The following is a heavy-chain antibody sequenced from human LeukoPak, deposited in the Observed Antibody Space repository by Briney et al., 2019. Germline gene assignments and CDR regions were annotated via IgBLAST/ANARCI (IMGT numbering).Heavy chain of an antibody. D-gene: IGHD6-13*01. V-gene: IGHV4-59*08. CDR2: IYYSGST. CDR1: GGSISSYY. CDR3: ARPLSGYSSSWYAFDI. J-gene: IGHJ3*02. Sequence: SETLSLTCTVSGGSISSYYWSWIRQPPGKGLEWIGYIYYSGSTNYNPSLKSRVTISVDTSKNQFSLKLSSVTAADTAVYYCARPLSGYSSSWYAFDIWGQGTMVTVSS.